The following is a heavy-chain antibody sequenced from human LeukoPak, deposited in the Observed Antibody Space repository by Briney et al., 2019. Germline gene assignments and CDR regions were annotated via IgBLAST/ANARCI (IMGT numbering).Heavy chain of an antibody. Sequence: SQTLSLTCTVSGGSISSGGYYWSWLRQHPGTGLEWIGYIYYSGSTYYNPSLKSRVTISVDSSKNQFSLKLISVTAADTAVYYCARRDQTIGSGFDYWGQGTLVTVSS. D-gene: IGHD3-10*01. CDR2: IYYSGST. V-gene: IGHV4-31*03. J-gene: IGHJ4*02. CDR1: GGSISSGGYY. CDR3: ARRDQTIGSGFDY.